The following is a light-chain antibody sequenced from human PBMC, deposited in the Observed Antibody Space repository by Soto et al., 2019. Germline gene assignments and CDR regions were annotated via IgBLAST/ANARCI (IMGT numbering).Light chain of an antibody. CDR1: QSVSSTY. V-gene: IGKV3-20*01. J-gene: IGKJ1*01. CDR2: GAS. Sequence: EIVLTQSPGTLSLSPGERATLSCRARQSVSSTYLAWFQQKPGQAPRILMYGASNRATGIPDRFSGSGSGTDFTLTISRLEPEDFAVYYCQQYDTSPWTFGQGTKVEV. CDR3: QQYDTSPWT.